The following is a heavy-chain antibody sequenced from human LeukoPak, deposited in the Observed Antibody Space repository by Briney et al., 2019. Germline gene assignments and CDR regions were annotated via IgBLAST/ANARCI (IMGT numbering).Heavy chain of an antibody. CDR1: GYTFTGFY. CDR3: ASLGDFFGSGSYAPFGY. Sequence: ASVKVSCKASGYTFTGFYMHWVRQAPGQGLEWMGWINPNTGGTNYAQKLQGRVTMTRDTSITTAYMELSRLTSDDTAVYYCASLGDFFGSGSYAPFGYWGQGSLVTVSS. D-gene: IGHD3-10*01. J-gene: IGHJ4*02. V-gene: IGHV1-2*02. CDR2: INPNTGGT.